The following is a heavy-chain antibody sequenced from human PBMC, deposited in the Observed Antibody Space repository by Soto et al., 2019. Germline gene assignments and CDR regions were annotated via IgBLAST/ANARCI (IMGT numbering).Heavy chain of an antibody. CDR1: SVSNAW. D-gene: IGHD6-19*01. V-gene: IGHV3-15*07. CDR2: IKSKTDGGTT. J-gene: IGHJ4*02. Sequence: SVSNAWMNWVRQAPGKGLEWVGRIKSKTDGGTTDYAAPVKGRSTISRDDSKNTLYLQMNSLKTEDTAVYYCTTGEIAVADWGQGTLVTVSS. CDR3: TTGEIAVAD.